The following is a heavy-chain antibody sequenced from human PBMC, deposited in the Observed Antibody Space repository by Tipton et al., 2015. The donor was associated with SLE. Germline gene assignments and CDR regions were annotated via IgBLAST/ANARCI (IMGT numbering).Heavy chain of an antibody. CDR1: GGSISSYY. V-gene: IGHV4-59*12. Sequence: TLSLTCTVSGGSISSYYWSWIRQPPGKGLEWIGYIYDSGTTNYNPSLKSRVAISLDTSKNQFSLNLRSVTVADTAVYYCASELLRDYFSAWGPDYWGQGTLVTVSA. CDR3: ASELLRDYFSAWGPDY. J-gene: IGHJ4*02. CDR2: IYDSGTT. D-gene: IGHD6-19*01.